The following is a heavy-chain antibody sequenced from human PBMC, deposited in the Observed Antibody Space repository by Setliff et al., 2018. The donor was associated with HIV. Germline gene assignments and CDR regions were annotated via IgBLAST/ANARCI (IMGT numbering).Heavy chain of an antibody. CDR2: ISPDSTYI. J-gene: IGHJ4*02. CDR1: GFTFSSYA. CDR3: TRRYCTSTSCSSPYDY. V-gene: IGHV3-21*01. Sequence: GGSLRLSCAASGFTFSSYAMSWVRQAPGKGLEWVSSISPDSTYIYYADSVKGRFTISRDNAKNSLYLQMNSLRAGDTAVYYCTRRYCTSTSCSSPYDYWGRGTLVTVSS. D-gene: IGHD2-2*01.